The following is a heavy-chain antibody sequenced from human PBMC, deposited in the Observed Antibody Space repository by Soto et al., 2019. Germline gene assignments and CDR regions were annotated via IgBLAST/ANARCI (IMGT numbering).Heavy chain of an antibody. CDR1: GYTFTGYY. V-gene: IGHV1-2*02. Sequence: GASVKVSCKAPGYTFTGYYMHWVRQAPGQGLEWMGWINPNSGGTNYAQKFQGRVTMTRDTSISTAYMELSRLRSDDTAMYYCARDYYYGMDVWGQGTTVTVSS. CDR2: INPNSGGT. J-gene: IGHJ6*02. CDR3: ARDYYYGMDV.